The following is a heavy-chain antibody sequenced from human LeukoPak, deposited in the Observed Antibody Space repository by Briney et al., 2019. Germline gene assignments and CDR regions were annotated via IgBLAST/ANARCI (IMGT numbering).Heavy chain of an antibody. D-gene: IGHD3-10*01. J-gene: IGHJ4*02. CDR2: ISNSGNT. CDR1: GGSISSGSYY. CDR3: ARAYGSGSYLFDY. Sequence: SETLSLTCTVSGGSISSGSYYWNWIRKPAGKGLEWIGRISNSGNTNYNPSITGRVTISRDTSNNQFSLKMNSVTAADTAVYFCARAYGSGSYLFDYWGQGTLVTVSS. V-gene: IGHV4-61*02.